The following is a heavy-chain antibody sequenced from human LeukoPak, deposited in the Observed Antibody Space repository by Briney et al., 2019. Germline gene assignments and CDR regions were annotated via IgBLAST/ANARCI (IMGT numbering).Heavy chain of an antibody. Sequence: SETLSLTCAAYGGSFSGYYWSWIRQPPGKGLEWIGEINHSGSTNYNPSLKSRVTISVDTSKNQFSLKLSSVTAADTAVYYCARGPTGSSGWDYWGQGTLVTVSS. CDR3: ARGPTGSSGWDY. CDR1: GGSFSGYY. J-gene: IGHJ4*02. CDR2: INHSGST. V-gene: IGHV4-34*01. D-gene: IGHD6-19*01.